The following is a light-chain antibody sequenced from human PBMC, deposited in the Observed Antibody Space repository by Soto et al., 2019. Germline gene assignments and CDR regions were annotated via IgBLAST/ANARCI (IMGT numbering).Light chain of an antibody. J-gene: IGKJ3*01. V-gene: IGKV2-40*01. CDR2: TLS. Sequence: DIVMTQTPLSLPVTPGEPASISCRSSQSLLDSDDGDTYLDWYLQKPGQSPQLLIYTLSYRASGVPDRFSGSGSGTDFTLKISSLQPEDVATYYCQKYNSAPFTFGPGTKVDIK. CDR1: QSLLDSDDGDTY. CDR3: QKYNSAPFT.